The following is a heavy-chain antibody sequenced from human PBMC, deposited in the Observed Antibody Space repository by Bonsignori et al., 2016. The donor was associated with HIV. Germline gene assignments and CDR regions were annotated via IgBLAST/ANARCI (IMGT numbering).Heavy chain of an antibody. V-gene: IGHV4-59*01. D-gene: IGHD6-13*01. CDR3: ARGDSSSSWFTGLGWFDP. CDR2: IYYSGST. J-gene: IGHJ5*02. Sequence: GSLRLSCTVSGGSISSYYWSWIRQPPGKGLEWIGYIYYSGSTNYNPSLKSRVTISVDTSKNQFSLKLSSVTAADTAVYYCARGDSSSSWFTGLGWFDPWGQGTLVTVSS. CDR1: GGSISSYY.